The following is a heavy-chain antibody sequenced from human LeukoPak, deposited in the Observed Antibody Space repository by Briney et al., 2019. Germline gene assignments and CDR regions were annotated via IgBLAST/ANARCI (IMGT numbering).Heavy chain of an antibody. CDR1: GGSISSYY. V-gene: IGHV4-59*01. J-gene: IGHJ4*02. CDR2: IYYSGST. CDR3: AGMDLVGATSFDY. Sequence: SETLSLTCTVSGGSISSYYRSWIRQPPGKGLEWIGYIYYSGSTNYNTSLKRRVTISVNTSKNQFPLKLSSVTAADTAVYYGAGMDLVGATSFDYWGQGTLVTVSS. D-gene: IGHD1-26*01.